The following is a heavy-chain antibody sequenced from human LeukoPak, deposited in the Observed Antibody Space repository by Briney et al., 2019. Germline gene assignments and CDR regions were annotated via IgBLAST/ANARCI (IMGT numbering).Heavy chain of an antibody. CDR2: IYSDNT. D-gene: IGHD6-13*01. CDR1: GFTVSSNS. J-gene: IGHJ5*02. V-gene: IGHV3-53*01. CDR3: AKEQQLVPSYWGNWFDP. Sequence: GGSLRLSCTVSGFTVSSNSMSWVRQAPGKGLEWVSFIYSDNTHYSDSAKGRFTISRDNSKNTLYLQMNSLRAEDTAVYYCAKEQQLVPSYWGNWFDPWGQGTLVTVSS.